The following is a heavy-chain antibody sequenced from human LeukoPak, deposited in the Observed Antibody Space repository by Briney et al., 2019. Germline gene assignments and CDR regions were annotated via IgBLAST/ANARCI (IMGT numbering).Heavy chain of an antibody. D-gene: IGHD3-22*01. Sequence: SVKVSCKASGGTFSSYAISRVRQAPGQGLEWMGGIIPIFGTANYAQKFQGRVTITTDESTSTAYMELSSLRSEDTAVYYCARGATPNYYDSSGYPGPFDYWGQGTLVTVSS. J-gene: IGHJ4*02. CDR1: GGTFSSYA. CDR3: ARGATPNYYDSSGYPGPFDY. CDR2: IIPIFGTA. V-gene: IGHV1-69*05.